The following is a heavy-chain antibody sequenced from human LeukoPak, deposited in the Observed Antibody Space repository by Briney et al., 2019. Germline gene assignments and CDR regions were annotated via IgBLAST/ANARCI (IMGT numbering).Heavy chain of an antibody. V-gene: IGHV3-48*03. J-gene: IGHJ4*02. CDR1: GFTFSSYE. Sequence: GGSLRLSCAASGFTFSSYEMNWVRQAPGKGLEWVSYISSSGSTIYYADSVRGRFTMSRDNAKNSLSLQMNSLRAEDTAFYYCARGFGRFGHRFGYLGQGTLVTVSS. CDR2: ISSSGSTI. CDR3: ARGFGRFGHRFGY. D-gene: IGHD3-10*01.